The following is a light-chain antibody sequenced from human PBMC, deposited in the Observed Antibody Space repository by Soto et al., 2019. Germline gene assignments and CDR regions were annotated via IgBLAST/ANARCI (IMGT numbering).Light chain of an antibody. J-gene: IGKJ2*01. Sequence: EIVMTQSPATLSVSPGERATLSCRASQSVSSNLAWYQQKPGQAPRLLIYGASTRATGIPARFSGSGSGTEFNLTISSLQSEDFAVYYCQQYNKWPPNTFGQGTKLEIK. CDR1: QSVSSN. V-gene: IGKV3-15*01. CDR3: QQYNKWPPNT. CDR2: GAS.